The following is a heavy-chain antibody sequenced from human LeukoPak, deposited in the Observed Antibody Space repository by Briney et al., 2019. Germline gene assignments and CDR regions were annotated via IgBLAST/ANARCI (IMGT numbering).Heavy chain of an antibody. CDR1: GGSISSYY. Sequence: SETLSLTCTVSGGSISSYYWSWIRQPAGKGLEWIGRIYTSGSTNYNPSLKSRVTISVDTSKSHFSLKLKSVTAADTAVYYCARVGACSGGSCYEDSWGQGTLVTVSS. CDR2: IYTSGST. D-gene: IGHD2-15*01. V-gene: IGHV4-4*07. J-gene: IGHJ4*02. CDR3: ARVGACSGGSCYEDS.